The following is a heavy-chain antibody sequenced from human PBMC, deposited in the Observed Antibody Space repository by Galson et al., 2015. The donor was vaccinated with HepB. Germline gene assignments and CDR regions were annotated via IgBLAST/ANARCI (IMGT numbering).Heavy chain of an antibody. D-gene: IGHD1-26*01. V-gene: IGHV3-23*01. CDR2: ISAGGGET. CDR1: GFTFASSG. J-gene: IGHJ4*02. CDR3: AKSFYGGSYYFDS. Sequence: SLRLSCAASGFTFASSGMSWVRQAPGKGLEWVPLISAGGGETRYADSVKGRFTVSRDNSKNALYLQMNSLRAEDTAIYYCAKSFYGGSYYFDSWGRGTLVTVSS.